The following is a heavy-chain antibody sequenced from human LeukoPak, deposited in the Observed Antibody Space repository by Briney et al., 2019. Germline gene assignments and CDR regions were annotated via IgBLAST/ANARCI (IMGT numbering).Heavy chain of an antibody. D-gene: IGHD5-12*01. CDR1: GFTFSDYY. V-gene: IGHV3-11*04. J-gene: IGHJ4*02. CDR3: ARDVQVATIYPLDY. Sequence: GGSLRLSCAASGFTFSDYYMSWIRQAPGKGLEWVSYISSSGSTIYYADSVKGRFTISRDNAKNSLYLQMNSLRAEDTAVYYCARDVQVATIYPLDYWGQGTLVTVSS. CDR2: ISSSGSTI.